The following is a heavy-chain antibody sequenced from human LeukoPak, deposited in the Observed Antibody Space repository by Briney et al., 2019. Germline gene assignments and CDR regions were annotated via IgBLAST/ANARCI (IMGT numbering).Heavy chain of an antibody. V-gene: IGHV3-15*01. CDR2: IKSKTDGGTT. CDR1: GFTFSNAW. CDR3: TTVRRYCSGGSCYSNY. D-gene: IGHD2-15*01. J-gene: IGHJ4*02. Sequence: GGSLRLSCAASGFTFSNAWMSWFRQAPGKGLEWVGRIKSKTDGGTTDYAAPVKGRFTISRDDSKNTLYLQMNSLKTEDTAVYYCTTVRRYCSGGSCYSNYWGQGTLVTVSS.